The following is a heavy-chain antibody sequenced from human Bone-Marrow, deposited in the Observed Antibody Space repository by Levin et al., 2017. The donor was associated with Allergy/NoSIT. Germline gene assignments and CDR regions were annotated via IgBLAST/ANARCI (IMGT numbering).Heavy chain of an antibody. Sequence: GGSLRLSCKASGGTFSSYAISWVRQAAGQGLEWMGGIIPIFGTANYAQKFQGRVTITADESTSTAYMELSSLRSEDTAVYYCARGRYCSGGSCRYDYGMDVWGQGTTVTVSS. CDR1: GGTFSSYA. V-gene: IGHV1-69*01. D-gene: IGHD2-15*01. CDR2: IIPIFGTA. CDR3: ARGRYCSGGSCRYDYGMDV. J-gene: IGHJ6*02.